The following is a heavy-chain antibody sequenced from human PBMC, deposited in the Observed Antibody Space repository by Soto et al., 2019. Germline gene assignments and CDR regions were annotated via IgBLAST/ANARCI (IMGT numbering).Heavy chain of an antibody. J-gene: IGHJ4*02. CDR2: IIPMFGTA. Sequence: SVKVSCKASGDTFSSYAINWVRQAPGQGLEWMGGIIPMFGTANYAQKFKGRVTITAGESTSTVYMELSSLRSEDTAVYYCARDRRGYCSGGSCSLVDYWGQGTLVT. CDR1: GDTFSSYA. CDR3: ARDRRGYCSGGSCSLVDY. V-gene: IGHV1-69*13. D-gene: IGHD2-15*01.